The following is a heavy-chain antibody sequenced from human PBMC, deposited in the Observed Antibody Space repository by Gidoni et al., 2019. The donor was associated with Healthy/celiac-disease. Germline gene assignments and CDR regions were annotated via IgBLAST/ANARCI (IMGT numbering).Heavy chain of an antibody. CDR2: ISGSGGST. V-gene: IGHV3-23*01. Sequence: EVQLLESGGGLVQPGGSLRLSCAASGFTFSSYAMSWVRQAPGKGLEWVSAISGSGGSTYYADSVKGRFTISRDNSKNTLYLQMNSLRAEDTAVYYCAKDNEFHLMGHSSSYGFGYFDYWGQGTLVTVSS. CDR3: AKDNEFHLMGHSSSYGFGYFDY. CDR1: GFTFSSYA. J-gene: IGHJ4*02. D-gene: IGHD6-6*01.